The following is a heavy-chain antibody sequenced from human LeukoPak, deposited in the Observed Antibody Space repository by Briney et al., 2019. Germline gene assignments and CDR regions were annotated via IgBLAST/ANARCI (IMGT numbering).Heavy chain of an antibody. CDR2: FDPEDGET. Sequence: GASVTASCKVSGYTLTELSMHWVRQAPGKGLEWMGGFDPEDGETIYAQKFQGRVTMTEDTSTDTAYMELSSLRSEDTAVYYCATGPSGLYYYYMDVWGKGTTVTVSS. D-gene: IGHD3-3*01. V-gene: IGHV1-24*01. CDR1: GYTLTELS. J-gene: IGHJ6*03. CDR3: ATGPSGLYYYYMDV.